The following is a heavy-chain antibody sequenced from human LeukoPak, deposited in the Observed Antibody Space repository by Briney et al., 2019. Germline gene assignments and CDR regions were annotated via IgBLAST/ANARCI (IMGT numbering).Heavy chain of an antibody. CDR2: MSGSGGRI. CDR1: GFTFSTYA. D-gene: IGHD6-19*01. J-gene: IGHJ4*02. Sequence: GGSLKVFRGASGFTFSTYAMSWVRQAPGKGLEWVSSMSGSGGRINYADSVRGRFTISRDNSRNTLYLQMNSLRVEDTAVYFCAKPRYPAGWHHFDYWGERTGDPVSS. CDR3: AKPRYPAGWHHFDY. V-gene: IGHV3-23*01.